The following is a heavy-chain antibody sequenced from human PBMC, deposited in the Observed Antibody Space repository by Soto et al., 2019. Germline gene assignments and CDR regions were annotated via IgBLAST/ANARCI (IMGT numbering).Heavy chain of an antibody. D-gene: IGHD3-3*01. V-gene: IGHV4-34*01. CDR1: GGSFSGYY. Sequence: PSETLSLTCAVYGGSFSGYYWSWIRQPPGKGLEWIGEINHSGSTNYNPSLKSRVTISVDTSKNQFSLKLSSLTAADTAVYYCARNGSYYDFWSGYYFGGGMDVWGQGTTVTVS. J-gene: IGHJ6*02. CDR3: ARNGSYYDFWSGYYFGGGMDV. CDR2: INHSGST.